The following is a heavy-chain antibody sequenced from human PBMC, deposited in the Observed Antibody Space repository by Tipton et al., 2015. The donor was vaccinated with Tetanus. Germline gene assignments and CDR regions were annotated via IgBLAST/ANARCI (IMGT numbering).Heavy chain of an antibody. Sequence: QLVQSGGEVKKPGESLKISCKGSGYILTNYWIGWVRQKPGKGLEWMGIIYPGDSDTRYSPSFQGQVTISVDKSINTAYLQWSSLKASDTSMFYCARAHCSDGVCNFDFWGQGALVPVAS. J-gene: IGHJ4*02. CDR3: ARAHCSDGVCNFDF. CDR2: IYPGDSDT. D-gene: IGHD2-15*01. V-gene: IGHV5-51*01. CDR1: GYILTNYW.